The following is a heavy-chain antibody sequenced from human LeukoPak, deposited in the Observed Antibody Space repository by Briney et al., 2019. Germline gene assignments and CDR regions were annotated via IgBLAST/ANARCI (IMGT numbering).Heavy chain of an antibody. CDR2: IYSGGST. Sequence: GGSLRLSCAASGFTVSSHYMSWVRQAPGKGLERVSLIYSGGSTYYADSVKGRFTISRDNSKNTLYLQMNSLRAEDTAVYYCARNGRVPAAMSFSYFYYMDVWGKGTTVTVSS. CDR3: ARNGRVPAAMSFSYFYYMDV. D-gene: IGHD2-2*01. J-gene: IGHJ6*03. V-gene: IGHV3-53*01. CDR1: GFTVSSHY.